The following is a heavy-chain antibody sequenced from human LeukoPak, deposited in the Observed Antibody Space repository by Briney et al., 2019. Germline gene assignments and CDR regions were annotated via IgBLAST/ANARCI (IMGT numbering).Heavy chain of an antibody. CDR1: GFTFSTYW. Sequence: PGGSLRLSCAASGFTFSTYWMHWVRQAPGKGLVWVSRINNDGSSTSYADSVKGRFTISRDNAKNSLYLQMNSLRAEDTAVYYCARGSMMKGVPDYWGQGTLVTVSS. J-gene: IGHJ4*02. D-gene: IGHD3-16*01. CDR3: ARGSMMKGVPDY. V-gene: IGHV3-74*01. CDR2: INNDGSST.